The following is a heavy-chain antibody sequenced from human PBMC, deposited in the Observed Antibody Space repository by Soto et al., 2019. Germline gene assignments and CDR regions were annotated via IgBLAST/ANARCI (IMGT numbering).Heavy chain of an antibody. CDR1: GFIFSSYW. J-gene: IGHJ6*02. V-gene: IGHV3-74*03. D-gene: IGHD2-2*01. Sequence: PGGSLRLSCAASGFIFSSYWMHWVRQVPGKGPVWVARINSDGRNTKYTDTVKGRFTISRDNAKNTLYLQMNSLRAEDTTVYYCSRDERYQLRPADYYYYGMDVWGQGTTVTVSS. CDR3: SRDERYQLRPADYYYYGMDV. CDR2: INSDGRNT.